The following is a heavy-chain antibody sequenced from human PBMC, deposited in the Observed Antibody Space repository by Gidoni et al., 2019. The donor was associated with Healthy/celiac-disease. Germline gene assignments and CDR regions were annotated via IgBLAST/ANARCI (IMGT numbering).Heavy chain of an antibody. V-gene: IGHV2-5*02. D-gene: IGHD4-4*01. CDR3: AHRRLTVTNINWFDP. CDR2: IYWDDDK. CDR1: GFSLSTSGVG. J-gene: IGHJ5*02. Sequence: QITLKESGPTLVKPTQTLTLTCTFSGFSLSTSGVGVGWIRQPPGKALEWLALIYWDDDKRYSPSLKSRLTITKDTSKNQVVLTMTNMDPVDTATYYCAHRRLTVTNINWFDPWGQGTLVTVSS.